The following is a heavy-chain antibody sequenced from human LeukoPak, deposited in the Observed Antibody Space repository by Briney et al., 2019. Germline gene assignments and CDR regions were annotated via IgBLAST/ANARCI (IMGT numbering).Heavy chain of an antibody. Sequence: GGSLRLSCAASGFTFSSYAMHWVRQAPGKGLEWVAVISCDGSNKYYADSVKGRFTISRDNSKNMLYLQMNSLRAEDTAVYYCARGGYSSSWYLAYYYYGMDVWGQGTTVTVSS. V-gene: IGHV3-30-3*01. J-gene: IGHJ6*02. CDR1: GFTFSSYA. CDR3: ARGGYSSSWYLAYYYYGMDV. D-gene: IGHD6-13*01. CDR2: ISCDGSNK.